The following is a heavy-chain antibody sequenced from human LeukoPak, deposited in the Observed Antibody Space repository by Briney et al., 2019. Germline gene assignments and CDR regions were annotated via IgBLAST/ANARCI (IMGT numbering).Heavy chain of an antibody. CDR2: INHSGST. J-gene: IGHJ4*02. CDR1: GGSFSGYY. D-gene: IGHD5-12*01. CDR3: ARSRAGIVATIDY. Sequence: SETLSLTCAVYGGSFSGYYWSWIRQPPGKGLEWIGEINHSGSTNYNPSLKSRVTISVDTSKNQFSLKLSSVTAADTAVYYCARSRAGIVATIDYWGQGTLVTVSS. V-gene: IGHV4-34*01.